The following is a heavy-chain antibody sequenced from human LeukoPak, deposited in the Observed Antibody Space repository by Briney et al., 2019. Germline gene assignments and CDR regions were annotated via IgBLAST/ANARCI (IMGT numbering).Heavy chain of an antibody. J-gene: IGHJ6*02. V-gene: IGHV3-64*01. CDR3: ARELGSDRDV. D-gene: IGHD3-22*01. CDR1: GFIFSSYA. CDR2: VSSNGRTT. Sequence: GGSLRLSCTASGFIFSSYAMHWVRQAPGKGLEYVSAVSSNGRTTHYANSVKGRFTISRDNSKNMLYLQMGSLRAEDMGVYYCARELGSDRDVWGQGTTVTVSS.